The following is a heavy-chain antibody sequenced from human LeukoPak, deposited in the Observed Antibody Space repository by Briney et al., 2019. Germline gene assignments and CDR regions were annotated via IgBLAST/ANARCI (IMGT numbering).Heavy chain of an antibody. V-gene: IGHV3-64D*06. D-gene: IGHD6-19*01. J-gene: IGHJ4*02. CDR2: ISGNGGST. CDR3: VNQISGWVY. Sequence: PGGSLRLSCSASGFTFDTFVMHWVREAPGKGLEYVSGISGNGGSTYNADFVEGRFTISRDNSKNTLFLQMTSLRAEDTAVYYCVNQISGWVYWGQGTLVTVSS. CDR1: GFTFDTFV.